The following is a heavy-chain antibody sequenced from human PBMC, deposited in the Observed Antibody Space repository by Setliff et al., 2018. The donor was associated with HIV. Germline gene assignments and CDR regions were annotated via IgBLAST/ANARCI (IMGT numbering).Heavy chain of an antibody. CDR2: IDYNEIT. CDR1: GDSVSRSNHY. CDR3: ASLFRLSGFWISFLPDY. J-gene: IGHJ4*02. Sequence: SETLSLTCTVSGDSVSRSNHYWAWIRQPPGKGLEWIGSIDYNEITYYNPSLKSRVTLSVDTPKNQFSLYLSSVTASDTAVYYCASLFRLSGFWISFLPDYWGQGILVTVSS. V-gene: IGHV4-39*01. D-gene: IGHD3-3*01.